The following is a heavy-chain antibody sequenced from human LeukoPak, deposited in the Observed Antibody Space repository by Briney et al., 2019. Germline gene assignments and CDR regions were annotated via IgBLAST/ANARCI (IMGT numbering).Heavy chain of an antibody. CDR2: ISSSSSYI. CDR3: VFSAAYDFWSGYWRTDAFDI. V-gene: IGHV3-21*01. D-gene: IGHD3-3*01. CDR1: GFTFSSYS. J-gene: IGHJ3*02. Sequence: KPGGSLRLSCAASGFTFSSYSMNWVRQAPGKGLEWVSSISSSSSYIYYADSVKGRFTISRDNAKNSLYLQMNSLRAEDTAVYYCVFSAAYDFWSGYWRTDAFDIWGQGTMVTVSS.